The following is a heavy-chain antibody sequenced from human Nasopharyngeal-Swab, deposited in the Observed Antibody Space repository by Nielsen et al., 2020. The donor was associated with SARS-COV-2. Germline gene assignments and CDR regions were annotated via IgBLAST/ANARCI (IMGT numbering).Heavy chain of an antibody. CDR3: AKDISLICTNGVCYTDGFDY. CDR2: ISWNSGSI. V-gene: IGHV3-9*01. CDR1: GFTFDDYA. Sequence: SLKISCAASGFTFDDYAMHWVRQAPGKGLEWVSGISWNSGSIGYADSVMGRFTISRDNAKNSLYLQMNSLRAEDTALYYCAKDISLICTNGVCYTDGFDYWGQGTLVTVSS. D-gene: IGHD2-8*01. J-gene: IGHJ4*02.